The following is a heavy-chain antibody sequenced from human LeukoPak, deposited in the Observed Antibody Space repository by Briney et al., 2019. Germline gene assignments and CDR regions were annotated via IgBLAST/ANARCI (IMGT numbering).Heavy chain of an antibody. CDR3: ARGITFNPSTPHYWFDP. CDR2: IKQEGSEK. J-gene: IGHJ5*02. V-gene: IGHV3-7*01. D-gene: IGHD1-14*01. CDR1: GFTFSSYW. Sequence: PGGSLRLSFAAPGFTFSSYWMSRVRQAPGKGLERVDNIKQEGSEKYYVDSVKGRFTISRDNAKSSLYLQMNSLRAEDTAVYYCARGITFNPSTPHYWFDPWGQGTLVTVSS.